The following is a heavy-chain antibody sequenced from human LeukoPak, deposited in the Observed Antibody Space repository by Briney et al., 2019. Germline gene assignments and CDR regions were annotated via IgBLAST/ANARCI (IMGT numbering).Heavy chain of an antibody. CDR3: AKVYGLSRGLIPQNYFDS. CDR2: ISCRGDGV. CDR1: TISFGAYA. Sequence: GGSLRLSCTASTISFGAYAFAWVRRISGKGLEWVSVISCRGDGVDYAESVKGRFTVSRDNSKNTLYLQMNTLRAEDTAVYYCAKVYGLSRGLIPQNYFDSWGQGTLVTVSS. J-gene: IGHJ5*01. D-gene: IGHD3-10*01. V-gene: IGHV3-23*01.